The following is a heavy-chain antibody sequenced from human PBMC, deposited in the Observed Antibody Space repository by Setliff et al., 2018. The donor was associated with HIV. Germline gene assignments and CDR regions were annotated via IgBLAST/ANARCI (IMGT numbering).Heavy chain of an antibody. CDR3: ARMVVSTSYYFDY. CDR2: IHYSGST. J-gene: IGHJ4*02. D-gene: IGHD5-12*01. Sequence: TLSLTCTVSGGSIRSGGYYWSWIRQHPGKGPEWIAYIHYSGSTYYNPSLKSRVIISVDTSKNQFSLKMSSVTAAGTAVYYCARMVVSTSYYFDYWGQGALVTVSS. V-gene: IGHV4-31*03. CDR1: GGSIRSGGYY.